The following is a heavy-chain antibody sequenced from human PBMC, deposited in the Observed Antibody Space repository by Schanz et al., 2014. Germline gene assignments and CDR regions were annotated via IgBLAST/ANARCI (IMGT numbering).Heavy chain of an antibody. J-gene: IGHJ2*01. D-gene: IGHD3-16*01. CDR3: VRVSSRDVSFDL. CDR1: GYTTFTDYG. Sequence: QVQLVQSGAEVKKPGASVKVSCKASGYTTFTDYGLSWVRQAPGQGLEWLGWIRPDNGHTTYSQKVRDRVIFTTDTSANTAYMELRSLRSDDTAHYYCVRVSSRDVSFDLWGRGTLVTVSS. V-gene: IGHV1-18*01. CDR2: IRPDNGHT.